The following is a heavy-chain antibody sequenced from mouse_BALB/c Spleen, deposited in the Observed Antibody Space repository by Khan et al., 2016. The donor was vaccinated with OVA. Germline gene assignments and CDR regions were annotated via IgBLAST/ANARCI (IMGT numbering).Heavy chain of an antibody. CDR1: GYTFTNYW. D-gene: IGHD2-5*01. Sequence: QVQLQQSGAELVRPGTSVKMSCKAAGYTFTNYWIGWINQRPGHGLEWIGDIYPGNGNTNYNEKFKGKATLTADTSSSTAYLQLSSLTSEDSAIYYCARPYSFCTNYATSDDWGQGTSVTVSS. CDR2: IYPGNGNT. J-gene: IGHJ4*01. V-gene: IGHV1-63*02. CDR3: ARPYSFCTNYATSDD.